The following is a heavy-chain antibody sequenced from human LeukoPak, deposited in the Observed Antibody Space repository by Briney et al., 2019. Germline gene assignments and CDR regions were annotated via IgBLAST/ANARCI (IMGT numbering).Heavy chain of an antibody. CDR3: ARHKADFHDSSGPNFWYFDL. Sequence: KPSETLSLTCTVSGDSIKSDSYYWGWIRQPPGKGLEWIGTIYYSGSTYYNPSLKSRVTISVDTSKNQFSVKLSSVTAADTALYYCARHKADFHDSSGPNFWYFDLWGRGTLVTVSS. CDR1: GDSIKSDSYY. D-gene: IGHD3-22*01. CDR2: IYYSGST. V-gene: IGHV4-39*01. J-gene: IGHJ2*01.